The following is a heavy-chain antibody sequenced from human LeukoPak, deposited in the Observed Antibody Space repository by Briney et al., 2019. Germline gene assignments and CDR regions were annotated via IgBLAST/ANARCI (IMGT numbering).Heavy chain of an antibody. CDR3: AKGGATVIDY. D-gene: IGHD4-17*01. V-gene: IGHV3-74*01. CDR1: GFTLSNCW. Sequence: GGSVSLFCTVSGFTLSNCWTHWLRRSTGKALVWVSRINSDGGSTTSADSMKGRFTISRENAKNTLYLQMNSLRAEDTAVCYCAKGGATVIDYWGQGTLVTVSS. J-gene: IGHJ4*02. CDR2: INSDGGST.